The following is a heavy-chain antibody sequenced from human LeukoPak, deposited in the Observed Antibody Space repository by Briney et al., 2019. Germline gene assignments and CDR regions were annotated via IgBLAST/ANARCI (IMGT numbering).Heavy chain of an antibody. D-gene: IGHD3-22*01. CDR3: ARDPPYNSSGFYYLI. Sequence: SETLSLTCTVSGGSISSGSYYWSWIRQPAGKGLEWIGRIYTSGSTNYNPSLKSRVTISVDTSKNQFSLKLSSVTAADTAVYYCARDPPYNSSGFYYLIWGQGTMVTVSS. CDR2: IYTSGST. V-gene: IGHV4-61*02. J-gene: IGHJ3*02. CDR1: GGSISSGSYY.